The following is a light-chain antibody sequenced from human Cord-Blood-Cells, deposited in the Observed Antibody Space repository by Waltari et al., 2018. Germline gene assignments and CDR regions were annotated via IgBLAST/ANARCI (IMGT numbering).Light chain of an antibody. CDR1: XSXLXXNX. Sequence: QSVLTQPPSASGTPGQRVTISXXXXXSXLXXNXVXXYQQLPGTAPKLLTYRNNQRPSGVPDRFSGSNSGTSASLAISGLRSEDEADYYCAAWDDSLSGPVFGGGTKLTVL. CDR2: RNN. V-gene: IGLV1-47*01. CDR3: AAWDDSLSGPV. J-gene: IGLJ3*02.